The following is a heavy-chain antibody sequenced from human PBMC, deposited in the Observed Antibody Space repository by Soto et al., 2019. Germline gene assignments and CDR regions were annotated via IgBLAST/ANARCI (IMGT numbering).Heavy chain of an antibody. CDR3: AKELVGRLFFGNDG. CDR1: WFTFSDYA. D-gene: IGHD6-13*01. V-gene: IGHV3-23*01. CDR2: LSGSAIST. Sequence: GGSLRLSCAASWFTFSDYAMSWVRQAPGKGLEWVSTLSGSAISTYDADFVKGRFTISRDNSKNMLFLQMNNLRAEDTAIYYWAKELVGRLFFGNDGWGQGNT. J-gene: IGHJ6*02.